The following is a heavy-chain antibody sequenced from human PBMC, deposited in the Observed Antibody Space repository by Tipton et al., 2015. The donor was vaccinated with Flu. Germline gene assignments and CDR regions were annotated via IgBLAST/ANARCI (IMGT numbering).Heavy chain of an antibody. D-gene: IGHD6-19*01. CDR2: ITTYNGNT. J-gene: IGHJ4*02. Sequence: QSGAEVKKPGASVKVSCKASGYTFPSYGISWVRQAPGQGLEWMGWITTYNGNTNYAQKFQGRVTMTTDTSTTTVYMELRSLRSDDTAVYYCARDCSRAVAGNWGQGTLVTVSS. V-gene: IGHV1-18*04. CDR1: GYTFPSYG. CDR3: ARDCSRAVAGN.